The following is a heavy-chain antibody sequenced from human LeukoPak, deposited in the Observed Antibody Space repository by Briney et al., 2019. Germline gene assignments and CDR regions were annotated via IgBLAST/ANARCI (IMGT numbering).Heavy chain of an antibody. CDR3: ARETPYSSSWTDFDF. D-gene: IGHD6-13*01. Sequence: GGSLRLSCAASGFTFSSYSMNWVRQAPGKGLEWVSSISSSSTYIYYADSVKGRFTISRDNAKNSLYLQMNSLRADDTALYYCARETPYSSSWTDFDFWGQGTLVTVSS. V-gene: IGHV3-21*04. CDR1: GFTFSSYS. CDR2: ISSSSTYI. J-gene: IGHJ4*02.